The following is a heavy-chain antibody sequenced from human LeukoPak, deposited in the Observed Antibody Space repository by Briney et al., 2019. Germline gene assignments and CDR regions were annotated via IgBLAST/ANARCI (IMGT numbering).Heavy chain of an antibody. CDR2: IGGTGYDI. D-gene: IGHD3-10*01. V-gene: IGHV3-21*01. CDR1: GFTFNSYA. CDR3: ARDPINYYGSGSYGY. J-gene: IGHJ4*02. Sequence: GGSLRLSCAASGFTFNSYAMTWVRQAPGKGLEWVAAIGGTGYDIFYADSVKGRFTISRDNAKNSLYLQMNSLRAEDTAVYYCARDPINYYGSGSYGYWGQGTLVTVSS.